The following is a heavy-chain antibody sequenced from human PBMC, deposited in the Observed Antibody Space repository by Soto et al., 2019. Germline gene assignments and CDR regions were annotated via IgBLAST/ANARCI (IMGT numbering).Heavy chain of an antibody. J-gene: IGHJ5*02. CDR2: IIPVFGTT. V-gene: IGHV1-69*13. CDR1: GDSFGSYS. D-gene: IGHD3-10*01. Sequence: SVKVSCKPSGDSFGSYSVSWVRQAPGQGLEWMGAIIPVFGTTNYTQEFQGRVTITADDSTTTAYMELSSLRSDDTAVYYCAREPFGRFDPWGQGTLVTVSS. CDR3: AREPFGRFDP.